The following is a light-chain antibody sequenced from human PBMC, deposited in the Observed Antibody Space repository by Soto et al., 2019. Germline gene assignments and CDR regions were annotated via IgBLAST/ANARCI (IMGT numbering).Light chain of an antibody. V-gene: IGLV2-14*03. J-gene: IGLJ1*01. CDR3: SSYTSSNTYV. CDR2: NVS. CDR1: SSDVGGYNS. Sequence: QSALTQPASVSGCPGQSIAISCTGTSSDVGGYNSVSWYQQHPGKAPKLMIYNVSNRPSGVSDRFSGSKSGNTASLTISGLQAEDEADYYCSSYTSSNTYVFGTGTKVPVL.